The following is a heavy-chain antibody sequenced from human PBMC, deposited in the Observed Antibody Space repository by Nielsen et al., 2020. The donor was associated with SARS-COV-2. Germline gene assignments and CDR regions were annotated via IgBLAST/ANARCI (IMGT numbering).Heavy chain of an antibody. D-gene: IGHD6-13*01. Sequence: GESLKISCAASGFTFSSYSMNWVRQAPGKGLEWVSYISSSSSTIYYADSVKGRFTISRDNAKNSLYLQMNSLRAEDTAVYYCARDPGIAAAGHFDPWGQGTLVTGSS. CDR1: GFTFSSYS. V-gene: IGHV3-48*01. CDR2: ISSSSSTI. CDR3: ARDPGIAAAGHFDP. J-gene: IGHJ5*02.